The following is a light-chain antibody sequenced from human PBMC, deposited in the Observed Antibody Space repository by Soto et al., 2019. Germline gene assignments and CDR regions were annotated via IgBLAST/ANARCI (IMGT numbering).Light chain of an antibody. Sequence: EIVFTQSPGSLSLSPGERATLSCRASQSISSNKLAWYQHNPGQAPRLLIYGASSRATGIPDRFSGSGSGTDFTLTISRLEPEDFVLYYCQQYDSSFPAFGQGTKVEI. CDR3: QQYDSSFPA. J-gene: IGKJ1*01. CDR2: GAS. CDR1: QSISSNK. V-gene: IGKV3-20*01.